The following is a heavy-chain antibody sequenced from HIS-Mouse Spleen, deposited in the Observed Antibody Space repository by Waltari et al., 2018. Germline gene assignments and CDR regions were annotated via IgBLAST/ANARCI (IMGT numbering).Heavy chain of an antibody. Sequence: QVQLQQWGAGLLKPSETLSLTCAVYGGSFSGYYWRWLRQPPGKGLEWIGEINHSGSTNYNPSLKSRVTISVDTSKNQFSLKLSSVTAADTAVYYCARGASLTGDWYFDLWGRGTLVTVSS. CDR3: ARGASLTGDWYFDL. V-gene: IGHV4-34*01. D-gene: IGHD7-27*01. J-gene: IGHJ2*01. CDR2: INHSGST. CDR1: GGSFSGYY.